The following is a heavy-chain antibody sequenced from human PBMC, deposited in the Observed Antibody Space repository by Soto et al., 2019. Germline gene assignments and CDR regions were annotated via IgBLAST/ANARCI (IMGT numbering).Heavy chain of an antibody. CDR2: IIPIFSTT. CDR1: GGTFSNHA. Sequence: QVHLVQSGAEVKKPGSSVKVSCKAPGGTFSNHAINWVRQAPGQGLEWMGRIIPIFSTTNYAQKFQGRVTMTAEEAAITAYLELSSLTQDDTAVYYCAREVAADGTFREDVFDIWGQGTLVTVSS. V-gene: IGHV1-69*12. D-gene: IGHD6-13*01. CDR3: AREVAADGTFREDVFDI. J-gene: IGHJ3*02.